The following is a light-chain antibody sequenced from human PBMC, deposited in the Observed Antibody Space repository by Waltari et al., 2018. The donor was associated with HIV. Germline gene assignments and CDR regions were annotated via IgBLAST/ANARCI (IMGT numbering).Light chain of an antibody. Sequence: SFVLTQPPSVSVSPGQTASITCSGDRLGDKSVCWFQQKPGQSPKIIVYQDDKRPSGISERFSGSNSGNTATLTISGTQAMDEADYYCQAWDIREGVFGGGTKLTVL. CDR1: RLGDKS. CDR2: QDD. J-gene: IGLJ2*01. CDR3: QAWDIREGV. V-gene: IGLV3-1*01.